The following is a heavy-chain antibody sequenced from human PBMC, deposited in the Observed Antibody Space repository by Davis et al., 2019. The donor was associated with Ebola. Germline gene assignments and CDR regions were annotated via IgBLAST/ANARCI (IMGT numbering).Heavy chain of an antibody. D-gene: IGHD6-19*01. CDR2: IYYSGST. V-gene: IGHV4-34*01. J-gene: IGHJ4*02. CDR1: GGSFSGYY. CDR3: ARQRQWLVL. Sequence: MPGGSLRLSCAVYGGSFSGYYWSWIRQPPGKGLEWIGTIYYSGSTYYNPSLKSRVTISVDTSKNQFSLKLSSVTAADTAVYYCARQRQWLVLWGQGTLVTVSS.